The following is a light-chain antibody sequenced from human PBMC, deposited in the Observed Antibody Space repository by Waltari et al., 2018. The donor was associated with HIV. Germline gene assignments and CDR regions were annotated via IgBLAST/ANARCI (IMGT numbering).Light chain of an antibody. J-gene: IGKJ1*01. CDR1: QSRLRTNGNTY. CDR2: LVS. Sequence: DILMPQSPLSFPVTPGDSASTSCRSSQSRLRTNGNTYFAWYLQKPGQSPQLLISLVSTRASGVPDRFSGSGSGTDFTLTISRVEAEDVGVYYCMQGLQTPWTFGQGTKVEIK. CDR3: MQGLQTPWT. V-gene: IGKV2-28*01.